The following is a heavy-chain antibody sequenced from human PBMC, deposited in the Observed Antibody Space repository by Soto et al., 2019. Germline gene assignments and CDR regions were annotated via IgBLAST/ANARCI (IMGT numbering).Heavy chain of an antibody. CDR1: GSITNHH. V-gene: IGHV1-46*01. CDR2: FNPSGLIT. D-gene: IGHD6-19*01. J-gene: IGHJ4*02. Sequence: QVHLVQSGAEVKKPGASVNVSCQASGSITNHHMHWVRQAPGQGLEWMGIFNPSGLITTYAQKFQGRFTITRDTSTSTVYMELSSLTSEDTAVYFCAKVTHRGPIAVAGPLGSWGQGTLVIVSS. CDR3: AKVTHRGPIAVAGPLGS.